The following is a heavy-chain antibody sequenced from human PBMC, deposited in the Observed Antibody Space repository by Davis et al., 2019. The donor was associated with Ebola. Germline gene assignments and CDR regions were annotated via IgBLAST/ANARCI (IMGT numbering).Heavy chain of an antibody. Sequence: ASVKVSCKASEYTFTDYQIHWVRQAPGQRLEWMGWINTNSGGTNYVQKFQGRVTMTRDTSISTAYMELSSLRSDDTAVYYCARDLRGTLTGEDYWGQGTLVTVSS. D-gene: IGHD7-27*01. CDR3: ARDLRGTLTGEDY. J-gene: IGHJ4*02. V-gene: IGHV1-2*02. CDR2: INTNSGGT. CDR1: EYTFTDYQ.